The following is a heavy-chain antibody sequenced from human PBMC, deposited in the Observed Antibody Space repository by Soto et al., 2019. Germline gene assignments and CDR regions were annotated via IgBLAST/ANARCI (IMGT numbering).Heavy chain of an antibody. Sequence: SVKLSCKASGGTFSSYAISWVRQAPRQGLEWMGGIIPIFGTANYAQKFQGRVTITADESTSTAYMELSSLRSEDTAVYYCARGVREVVTPRYFDLWGRGTLVTVS. D-gene: IGHD2-15*01. CDR3: ARGVREVVTPRYFDL. J-gene: IGHJ2*01. CDR1: GGTFSSYA. CDR2: IIPIFGTA. V-gene: IGHV1-69*13.